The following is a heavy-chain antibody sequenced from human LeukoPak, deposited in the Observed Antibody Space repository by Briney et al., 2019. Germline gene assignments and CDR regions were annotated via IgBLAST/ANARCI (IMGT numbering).Heavy chain of an antibody. CDR3: AKLYVFNWFDH. CDR1: GVTFSSCA. V-gene: IGHV3-23*01. J-gene: IGHJ5*02. D-gene: IGHD3-16*01. CDR2: ISGNCGST. Sequence: GGSLRLSCAASGVTFSSCAMSWVRQAPGQGQEWVSAISGNCGSTYYADSVKGRFTISRDNSKNTLYLQMNSLRDEDTAVYYCAKLYVFNWFDHWGQGTLVTVSS.